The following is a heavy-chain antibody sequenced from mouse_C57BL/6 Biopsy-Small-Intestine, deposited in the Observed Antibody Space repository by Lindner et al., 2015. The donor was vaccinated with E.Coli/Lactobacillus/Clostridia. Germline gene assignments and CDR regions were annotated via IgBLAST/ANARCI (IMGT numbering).Heavy chain of an antibody. Sequence: SVKVSCKASGDTFTDYFMHWVRQAPGQGLEWMGMINPSGGSTRYPQKFQGRVSMTRDTSTSTVYMELSSLRSEDTAVYYCARERKETQIAVAGLDYWGQGTLVTVSS. CDR2: INPSGGST. CDR1: GDTFTDYF. CDR3: ARERKETQIAVAGLDY. J-gene: IGHJ4*01. V-gene: IGHV1-64*01. D-gene: IGHD6-1*01.